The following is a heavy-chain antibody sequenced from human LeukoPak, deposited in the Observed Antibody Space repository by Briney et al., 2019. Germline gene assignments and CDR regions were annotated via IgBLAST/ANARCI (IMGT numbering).Heavy chain of an antibody. Sequence: GSSVKVSCKASGGTFSSYAISWVRQAPRQGLEWVGGIIPMFGTANYAQKFQGRVTITADESTSTAYMELSSLRSEDTAVYYCASPSNGWRLDYWGQGTLVTVSS. J-gene: IGHJ4*02. CDR1: GGTFSSYA. CDR2: IIPMFGTA. D-gene: IGHD6-19*01. CDR3: ASPSNGWRLDY. V-gene: IGHV1-69*01.